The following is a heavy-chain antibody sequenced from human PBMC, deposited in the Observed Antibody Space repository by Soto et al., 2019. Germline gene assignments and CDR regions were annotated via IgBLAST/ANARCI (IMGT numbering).Heavy chain of an antibody. J-gene: IGHJ6*01. CDR1: GLTVSSNY. Sequence: EVQLVESGGGLIKPGGSLRLSCAASGLTVSSNYMSWVRQAPGKGLEWVSIIYSGGNTYFADSVKGRFTISRDNSKNTVYLQMNSLRAEDTAVYYCVRDFYYASSGSYGMDVWGQGTTVTVSS. CDR2: IYSGGNT. V-gene: IGHV3-53*01. D-gene: IGHD3-22*01. CDR3: VRDFYYASSGSYGMDV.